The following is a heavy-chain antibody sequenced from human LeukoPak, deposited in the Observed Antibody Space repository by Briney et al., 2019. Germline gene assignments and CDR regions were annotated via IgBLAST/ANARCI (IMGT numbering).Heavy chain of an antibody. Sequence: KPSETLTLTCTVSGGSISNYYWSWIRQPPGKELEWIGYIYYIGSTNYNPSLKRRVTISVDTSKNQFSLKLSSVTAADTAVYYCARGGYYGSGNDFRFDPWGQGTLVTVSS. CDR3: ARGGYYGSGNDFRFDP. V-gene: IGHV4-59*01. D-gene: IGHD3-10*01. CDR2: IYYIGST. CDR1: GGSISNYY. J-gene: IGHJ5*02.